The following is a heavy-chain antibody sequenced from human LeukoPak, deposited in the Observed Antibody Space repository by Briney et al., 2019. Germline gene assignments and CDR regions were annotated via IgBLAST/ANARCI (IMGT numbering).Heavy chain of an antibody. CDR2: INWSGDST. V-gene: IGHV3-20*04. Sequence: GGSLRLSCAASGFTFDDYGMSWVRQAPGKGREWVSGINWSGDSTAYADSVKGRFTISRDNAKNSLYVQMNSLRAEDTALYYCARLIVGATPAAFDYWGQGTLVTVSS. D-gene: IGHD1-26*01. CDR3: ARLIVGATPAAFDY. CDR1: GFTFDDYG. J-gene: IGHJ4*02.